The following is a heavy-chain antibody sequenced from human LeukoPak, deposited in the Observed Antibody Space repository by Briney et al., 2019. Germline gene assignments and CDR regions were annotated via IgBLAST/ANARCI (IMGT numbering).Heavy chain of an antibody. Sequence: ASVKVSCKASGYTFTSYGISWVRQAPGQGLEWMGWISAYNGNTNYAQKLQGRVTMTTDTSTSTAYMELRSLRSDDTAVYYCARDQSPYCGGDCGVDYWGQGTLVTVSS. CDR2: ISAYNGNT. CDR3: ARDQSPYCGGDCGVDY. D-gene: IGHD2-21*02. J-gene: IGHJ4*02. CDR1: GYTFTSYG. V-gene: IGHV1-18*01.